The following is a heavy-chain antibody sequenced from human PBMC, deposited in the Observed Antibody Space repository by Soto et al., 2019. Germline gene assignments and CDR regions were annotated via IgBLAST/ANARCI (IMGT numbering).Heavy chain of an antibody. V-gene: IGHV1-18*04. J-gene: IGHJ4*02. D-gene: IGHD3-22*01. CDR1: GFIFNNYA. Sequence: GASVKVSCKAFGFIFNNYAISWVRQAPGQGLEWMGWISANSGNTDYAQELQGRVTMTTDTSTSTAYMELRSLRSDDTAVYYCATAGNYDSSGRDFWGQGTLVTVS. CDR2: ISANSGNT. CDR3: ATAGNYDSSGRDF.